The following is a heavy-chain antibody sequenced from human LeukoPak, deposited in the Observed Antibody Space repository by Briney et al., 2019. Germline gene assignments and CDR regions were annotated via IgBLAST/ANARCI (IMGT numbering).Heavy chain of an antibody. CDR2: IRSSGST. D-gene: IGHD3-10*01. J-gene: IGHJ4*02. V-gene: IGHV4-34*01. CDR1: GGSFGGYY. CDR3: AKYDDYPIAGSYGLNY. Sequence: SQTLSLTCAVYGGSFGGYYRSWIRQPPGKGLEWIGVIRSSGSTNNNPTLKSRVTRSVDTTKDPFTLKLSSVTTADTAEYYCAKYDDYPIAGSYGLNYWGQGTLVTVSS.